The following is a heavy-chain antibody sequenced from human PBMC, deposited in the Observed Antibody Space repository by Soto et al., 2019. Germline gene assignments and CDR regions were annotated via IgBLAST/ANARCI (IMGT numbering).Heavy chain of an antibody. Sequence: GGSLRLSCAASGFTFTRYSMNWVRQAPGKGLEWVSSISSTTNYIYYGDSMKGRFTISRDNAKNSLYLEMNSLRAEDTPVYYCARESEDLSSNFDYWGQGTLVTVSS. J-gene: IGHJ4*02. D-gene: IGHD6-6*01. CDR1: GFTFTRYS. V-gene: IGHV3-21*06. CDR2: ISSTTNYI. CDR3: ARESEDLSSNFDY.